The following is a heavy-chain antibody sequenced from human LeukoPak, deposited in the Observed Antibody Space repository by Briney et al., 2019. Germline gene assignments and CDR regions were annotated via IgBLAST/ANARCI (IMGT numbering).Heavy chain of an antibody. D-gene: IGHD2-15*01. Sequence: GESLKISGKSSGYSSTSNRIGWVRQMPGKGLEWMGIIYPGDSDTSYRPSFQAQVPISADKSINTACLQWSRLKASDTAMYYCARRPGYCGGGRCWVLDYWGQGTLVTVSS. CDR2: IYPGDSDT. V-gene: IGHV5-51*01. CDR3: ARRPGYCGGGRCWVLDY. J-gene: IGHJ4*02. CDR1: GYSSTSNR.